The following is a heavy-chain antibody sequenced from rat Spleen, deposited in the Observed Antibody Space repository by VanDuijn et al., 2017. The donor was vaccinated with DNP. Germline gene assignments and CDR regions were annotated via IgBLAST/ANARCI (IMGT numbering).Heavy chain of an antibody. CDR2: ISPSGGNA. Sequence: EVQLVESGGGLVQPGRSLKLSCAASGFTFSNYDMAWVRQAPSKGLEWVASISPSGGNANYRDSVKGRFTVSRDNAKSSLYLQMDSLRSEDTATYYCARRTSDWFPDYWGQGVMVTVSS. J-gene: IGHJ2*01. CDR3: ARRTSDWFPDY. D-gene: IGHD1-6*01. CDR1: GFTFSNYD. V-gene: IGHV5-25*01.